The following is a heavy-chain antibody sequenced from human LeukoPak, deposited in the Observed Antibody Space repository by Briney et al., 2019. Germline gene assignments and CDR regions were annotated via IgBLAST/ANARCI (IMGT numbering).Heavy chain of an antibody. J-gene: IGHJ4*02. D-gene: IGHD3-22*01. Sequence: GGSLRLSCVASGFICSPYWMAWIRQSPGQGLEFVANINPDGSDINYVDSVKGRFIISRDNAKNSLYLQMISLRAGDTAVYYCVRGGSFDGSRYYPDYWGQGTLVTVSS. V-gene: IGHV3-7*01. CDR3: VRGGSFDGSRYYPDY. CDR1: GFICSPYW. CDR2: INPDGSDI.